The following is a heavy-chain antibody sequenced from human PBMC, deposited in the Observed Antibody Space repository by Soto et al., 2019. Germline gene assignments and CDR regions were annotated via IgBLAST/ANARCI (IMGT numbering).Heavy chain of an antibody. Sequence: SVKVSCKASGGTFSSYAISWVRQAPGQGLEWMGGIIPIFGTANYAQKFQGRVTITADESTSTAYMELSSLRSEDTAVYYCARGGGVPAARSGWFDPWGQGTLVTVYS. CDR1: GGTFSSYA. CDR3: ARGGGVPAARSGWFDP. J-gene: IGHJ5*02. V-gene: IGHV1-69*13. CDR2: IIPIFGTA. D-gene: IGHD2-2*01.